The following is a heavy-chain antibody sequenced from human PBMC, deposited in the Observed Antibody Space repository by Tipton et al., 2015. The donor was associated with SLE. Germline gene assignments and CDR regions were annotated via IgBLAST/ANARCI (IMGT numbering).Heavy chain of an antibody. Sequence: TLSLTCTVSDGSISPYYWSWIRRTPGKGLEWIGYIHSSGTTNYSPSLNSRVTMSVDTSKNQFSLRLTSVTAADSAVYYCAREVYGCFPVWGQGALVTVSS. J-gene: IGHJ4*02. CDR2: IHSSGTT. D-gene: IGHD3-10*01. CDR1: DGSISPYY. V-gene: IGHV4-59*01. CDR3: AREVYGCFPV.